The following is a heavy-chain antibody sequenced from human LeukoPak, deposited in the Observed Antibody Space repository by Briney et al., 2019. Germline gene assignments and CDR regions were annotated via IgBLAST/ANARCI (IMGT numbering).Heavy chain of an antibody. CDR2: ISAYNGNT. Sequence: ASVKVSCKASGYTFTSYGISWVRQAPGQGLEWMGWISAYNGNTNYAQKLQGRVTMTTDTSTSTAYMELRSLRSDDTAVYYCARDASQRIAVAGFDYWGQGTLVTVSS. CDR3: ARDASQRIAVAGFDY. V-gene: IGHV1-18*01. J-gene: IGHJ4*02. CDR1: GYTFTSYG. D-gene: IGHD6-19*01.